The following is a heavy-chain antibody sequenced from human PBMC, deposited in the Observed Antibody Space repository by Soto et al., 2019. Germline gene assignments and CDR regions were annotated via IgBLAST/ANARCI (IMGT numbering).Heavy chain of an antibody. CDR2: IWYDGSNK. CDR3: ARDDMATIMLDY. CDR1: GFTFSSYG. J-gene: IGHJ4*02. D-gene: IGHD5-12*01. Sequence: GGSLRLSCAASGFTFSSYGMHWVRQAPGKGLEWVAVIWYDGSNKYYADSVKGRFTISRDNSKNTLYLQMNSLRAEDTAVYYCARDDMATIMLDYWGQGTLVTVSS. V-gene: IGHV3-33*01.